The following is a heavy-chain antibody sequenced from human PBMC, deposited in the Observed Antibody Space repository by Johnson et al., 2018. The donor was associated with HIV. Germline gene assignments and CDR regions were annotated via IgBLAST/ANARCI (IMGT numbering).Heavy chain of an antibody. V-gene: IGHV3-9*01. CDR1: GFTFDNYA. J-gene: IGHJ3*02. CDR2: ISWNSGSV. CDR3: ARGYSRGWYQAFDI. D-gene: IGHD6-19*01. Sequence: VQLVESGGGLVQPDRSLRLSCAASGFTFDNYAMHWVRQAPGKGLEWVSSISWNSGSVRYADAVKGRFTISRDNAKNSLYLQMNSLRAEDTAVYYCARGYSRGWYQAFDIWGQGTMVTVSS.